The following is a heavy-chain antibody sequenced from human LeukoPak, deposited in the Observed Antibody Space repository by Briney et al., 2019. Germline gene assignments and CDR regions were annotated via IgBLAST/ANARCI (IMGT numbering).Heavy chain of an antibody. CDR1: GGSFSGYY. V-gene: IGHV4-34*01. CDR2: INHSGST. CDR3: ARRLLGYCSGGSCYSGYFQH. J-gene: IGHJ1*01. Sequence: SETLSLTCAVYGGSFSGYYWSWIRQPPGKGLEWIGEINHSGSTNSNPSLKSRVTISVDTSKNQFSLKLSSVTAADTAVYYCARRLLGYCSGGSCYSGYFQHWGQGTLVTVSS. D-gene: IGHD2-15*01.